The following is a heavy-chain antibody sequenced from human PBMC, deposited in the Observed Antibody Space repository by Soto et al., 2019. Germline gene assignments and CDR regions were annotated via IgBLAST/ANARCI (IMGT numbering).Heavy chain of an antibody. CDR3: ARDRVRGGDYGMDV. Sequence: QVQLQESGPGLVKPSQTLSLTCTVSGGSISSGGYYWSWIRQHPGKGLEWIGYIYYSGRTYYNPSLKSRVTISVDTSKNQFSLKLSSVTAADTAVYYCARDRVRGGDYGMDVWGQGTTVTVSS. CDR2: IYYSGRT. J-gene: IGHJ6*02. D-gene: IGHD3-10*01. CDR1: GGSISSGGYY. V-gene: IGHV4-31*03.